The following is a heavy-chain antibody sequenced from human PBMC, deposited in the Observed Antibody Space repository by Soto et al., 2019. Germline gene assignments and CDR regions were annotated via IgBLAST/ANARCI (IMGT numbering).Heavy chain of an antibody. D-gene: IGHD3-3*01. CDR1: GFTFSSYA. V-gene: IGHV3-23*01. J-gene: IGHJ4*01. Sequence: EVQLLESGGGLVQPGGSLRLSCAASGFTFSSYAMRWVRQAPGKGLEWVSTISGSGGSTYYADSVKGRFTISRDNSKNTLDLQMNSLRAEDTAVYYCAKDRSGPDFWSGYYSVYWGHGTLVTVSS. CDR2: ISGSGGST. CDR3: AKDRSGPDFWSGYYSVY.